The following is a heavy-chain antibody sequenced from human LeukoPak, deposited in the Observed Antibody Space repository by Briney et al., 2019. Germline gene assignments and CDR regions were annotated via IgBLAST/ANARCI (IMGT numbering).Heavy chain of an antibody. D-gene: IGHD3-22*01. CDR2: IYSGGST. CDR3: ARGPGLDSSGYYYRPQSYYFDY. Sequence: GGSVRLYCAASGFTFSSCDMLWVREAAGKGLEWVSVIYSGGSTYYADSVKGRFTISRDNSKNTLYLQMNSLRAGDTAVYYCARGPGLDSSGYYYRPQSYYFDYWGQGTLVTVSS. V-gene: IGHV3-66*01. CDR1: GFTFSSCD. J-gene: IGHJ4*02.